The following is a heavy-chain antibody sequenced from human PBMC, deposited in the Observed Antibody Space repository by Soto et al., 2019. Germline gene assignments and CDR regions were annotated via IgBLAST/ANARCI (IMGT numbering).Heavy chain of an antibody. Sequence: QVQLQESGPGLVKPSETLSLTCTVSGGSIRSYYWSWIRQPPGKGLEWIGYIFYSGSTNYNPSLKXRVTXSXHTSKNQFSLKLSSVTAADTAVYFCARTYGRGAFDIWGQGTMVTVSS. D-gene: IGHD3-10*01. V-gene: IGHV4-59*08. CDR3: ARTYGRGAFDI. CDR2: IFYSGST. J-gene: IGHJ3*02. CDR1: GGSIRSYY.